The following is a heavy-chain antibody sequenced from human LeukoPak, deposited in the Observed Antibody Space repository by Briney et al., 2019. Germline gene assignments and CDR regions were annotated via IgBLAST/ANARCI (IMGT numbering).Heavy chain of an antibody. CDR1: GYTFTSYD. CDR3: ARDSSSWPDLNWFDP. Sequence: GASVKVSCKASGYTFTSYDFSWVRQAPGQGLEWMGWISAYNGNTNYAQKLQGRVTMTTDTSTSTAYMELRSLRSVDTAVYYCARDSSSWPDLNWFDPWGQGTLVTVSS. J-gene: IGHJ5*02. D-gene: IGHD6-13*01. V-gene: IGHV1-18*01. CDR2: ISAYNGNT.